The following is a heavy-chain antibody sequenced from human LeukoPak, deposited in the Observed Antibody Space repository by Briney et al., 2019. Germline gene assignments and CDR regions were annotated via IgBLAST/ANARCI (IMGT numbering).Heavy chain of an antibody. Sequence: SETLSLTCTVSGGSISSGGYYWSWIRQHPGKGLEWIGYIYYSGSTYYNPSLKSRVTISVDTSKNQFSLKLSSVTAADTAVYYCARERQMATMASRWFDPWGQGTLVTVSS. CDR1: GGSISSGGYY. CDR2: IYYSGST. J-gene: IGHJ5*02. V-gene: IGHV4-31*03. CDR3: ARERQMATMASRWFDP. D-gene: IGHD5-24*01.